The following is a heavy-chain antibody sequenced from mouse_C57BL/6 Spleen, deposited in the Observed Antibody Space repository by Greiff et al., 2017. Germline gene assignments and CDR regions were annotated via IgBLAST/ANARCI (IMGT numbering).Heavy chain of an antibody. CDR1: GYAFSSSW. J-gene: IGHJ1*03. CDR3: ARSLWDDWYFDV. CDR2: IYPGDGDT. Sequence: VQLQQSGPELVKPGASVKLSCKASGYAFSSSWMNWVKQRPGQGLEWIGRIYPGDGDTNYNGKFKGKATLTADKSSSTAYMQLSSRTSEDSAVYFCARSLWDDWYFDVWGKGTTATVS. V-gene: IGHV1-82*01. D-gene: IGHD4-1*01.